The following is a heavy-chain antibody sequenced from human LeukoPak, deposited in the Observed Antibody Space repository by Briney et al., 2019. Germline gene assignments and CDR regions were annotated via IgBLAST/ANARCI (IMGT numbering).Heavy chain of an antibody. D-gene: IGHD3-22*01. J-gene: IGHJ4*02. Sequence: PGGSLRLSCAASGFTFSIYDLSWVRQTPGKGLECVSAIDRGVGNTYYADSVKGRFTISRDNSKNTLYLQMNSLRAEDTAVYYCAKEEYYYDSSGYFDYWGQGTLVTVSS. CDR2: IDRGVGNT. V-gene: IGHV3-23*01. CDR1: GFTFSIYD. CDR3: AKEEYYYDSSGYFDY.